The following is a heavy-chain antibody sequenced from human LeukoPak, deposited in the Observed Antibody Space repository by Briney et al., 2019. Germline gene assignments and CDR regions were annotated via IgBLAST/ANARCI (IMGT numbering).Heavy chain of an antibody. J-gene: IGHJ4*02. D-gene: IGHD6-13*01. CDR3: ARDLDSSTWYRGFDY. CDR1: GFTFDDYG. Sequence: GGSLRLSCAASGFTFDDYGMSWVRQAPGKGLEWVSGINWNGGSTGYADSVKGRFTISRDNAKNSLYLQMNSLRAEDTAVYYCARDLDSSTWYRGFDYWGQGTLITVSS. CDR2: INWNGGST. V-gene: IGHV3-20*04.